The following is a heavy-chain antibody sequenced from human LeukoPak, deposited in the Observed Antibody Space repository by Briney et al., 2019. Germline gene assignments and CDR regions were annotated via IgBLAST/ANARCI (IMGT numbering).Heavy chain of an antibody. Sequence: ASVKVSCKASGYAFTDYYIHWVRQAPGQGPEWMGWVKPSNGETNLAQKFQGRVTMTRDTSINSAYIDLNSLRSDDTAVYYCARGRSSEDSGGYCHFDNWGRGTLVSVSS. CDR2: VKPSNGET. D-gene: IGHD3-22*01. J-gene: IGHJ4*02. CDR1: GYAFTDYY. V-gene: IGHV1-2*02. CDR3: ARGRSSEDSGGYCHFDN.